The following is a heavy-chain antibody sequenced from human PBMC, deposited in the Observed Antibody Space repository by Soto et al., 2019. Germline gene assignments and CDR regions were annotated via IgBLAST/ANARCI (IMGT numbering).Heavy chain of an antibody. CDR3: ARDAAVPGESDRFDY. CDR2: AYHNGLT. J-gene: IGHJ4*02. CDR1: GDSVTSNVW. Sequence: KTSETLSLTCAVSGDSVTSNVWWSWVRQPPGKGLEWIGEAYHNGLTDYNPSLKSRVTMSVDTSKNEFSLKLTSLTAAGTAIYYCARDAAVPGESDRFDYWGQGTLVTVSS. V-gene: IGHV4-4*02. D-gene: IGHD6-19*01.